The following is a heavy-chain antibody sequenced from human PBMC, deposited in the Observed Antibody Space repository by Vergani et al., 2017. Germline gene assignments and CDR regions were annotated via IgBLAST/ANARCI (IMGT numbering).Heavy chain of an antibody. CDR2: ISSSSSYI. CDR3: ARVRAGYCSSTSCPNWFDP. J-gene: IGHJ5*02. Sequence: EVQLVESGGGLVKPGGSLRLSCAASGFTFSSYSMNWVRQAPGKGLEWVSSISSSSSYIYYADSVKGRFTISRDNAKNSLYLQMNSLRAEDTAVYYCARVRAGYCSSTSCPNWFDPWGQGTLVTVSS. V-gene: IGHV3-21*01. CDR1: GFTFSSYS. D-gene: IGHD2-2*03.